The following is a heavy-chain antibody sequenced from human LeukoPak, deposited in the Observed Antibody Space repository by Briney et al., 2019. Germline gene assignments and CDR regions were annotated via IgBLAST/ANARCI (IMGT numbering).Heavy chain of an antibody. CDR1: GFTFSSYS. D-gene: IGHD6-13*01. V-gene: IGHV3-21*01. Sequence: PGGSLRLSCAASGFTFSSYSMNWVRQAPGKGLEWVSSISSSSSYIYYADSVKGRFTISRDNSKNTLYLQMNSLRAEDTAVYYCAIAAAGANYYFDYWGQGTLVTVSS. CDR2: ISSSSSYI. CDR3: AIAAAGANYYFDY. J-gene: IGHJ4*02.